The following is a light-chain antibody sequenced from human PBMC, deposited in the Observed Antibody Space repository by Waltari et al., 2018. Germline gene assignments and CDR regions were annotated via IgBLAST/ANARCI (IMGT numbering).Light chain of an antibody. CDR1: QRISSY. Sequence: DIQMTQSPSSLPASVGYRVTVSCRASQRISSYLNWYQQKPGKAPRLLIYGATRLQSGVPSRFSGSGSGTDFTLTISSLQPEDFATYYCQQTYRTPRTFGQGTKVDI. J-gene: IGKJ1*01. CDR3: QQTYRTPRT. V-gene: IGKV1-39*01. CDR2: GAT.